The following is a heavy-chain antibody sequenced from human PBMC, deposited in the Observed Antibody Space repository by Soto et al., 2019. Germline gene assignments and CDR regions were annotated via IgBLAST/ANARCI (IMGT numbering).Heavy chain of an antibody. Sequence: QVQLVQSGAEVKKPGSSVKVSCKASGGTFSSYAISWVRQAPGQGLEWMGGIIPIFGTANYAQKFQGRVTITADESTRTAYMELSSLRSEDTAVYYCARDPAARTDGPYNWFDPWGQGTLVTVSS. J-gene: IGHJ5*02. D-gene: IGHD6-6*01. CDR2: IIPIFGTA. V-gene: IGHV1-69*01. CDR3: ARDPAARTDGPYNWFDP. CDR1: GGTFSSYA.